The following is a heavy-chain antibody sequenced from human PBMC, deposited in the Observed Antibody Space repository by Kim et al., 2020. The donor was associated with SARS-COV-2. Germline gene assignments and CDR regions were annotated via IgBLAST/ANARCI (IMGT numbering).Heavy chain of an antibody. D-gene: IGHD5-12*01. CDR2: IIPIFGTA. J-gene: IGHJ5*02. V-gene: IGHV1-69*13. CDR1: GGTFSSYA. CDR3: ARDPPLAGLQFGQP. Sequence: SVKVSCKASGGTFSSYAISWVRQAPGQGLEWMGGIIPIFGTANYAQKFQGRVTITADESTSTAYMELSSLRSEDTAVYYCARDPPLAGLQFGQPWGQGTLVTVSS.